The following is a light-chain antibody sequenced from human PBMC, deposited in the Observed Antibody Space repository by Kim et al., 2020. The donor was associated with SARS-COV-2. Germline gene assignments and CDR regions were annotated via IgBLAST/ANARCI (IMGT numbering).Light chain of an antibody. CDR1: QSLVHSDENTY. Sequence: DVVMTQSPLSLPVTLGQPASISCRSSQSLVHSDENTYLNWLQQRPGQSPRRLIYKVSNRDSGVPDRFSGSGSGTDFTLKISRVEAEDVGVYYCVQGTHWPFTFGPGTKVDIK. V-gene: IGKV2-30*02. J-gene: IGKJ3*01. CDR2: KVS. CDR3: VQGTHWPFT.